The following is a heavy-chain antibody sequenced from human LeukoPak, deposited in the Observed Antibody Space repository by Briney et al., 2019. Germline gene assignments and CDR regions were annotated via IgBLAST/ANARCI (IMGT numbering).Heavy chain of an antibody. CDR3: ARGLTPSPRGYSGYGKNYYYYYMDV. CDR1: GGSISSYY. Sequence: RPSETLSLTCTVSGGSISSYYWSWIRQPAGKGLEWIGRIYTSGSTNYNPSPKSRVTMSVDTSKNQFSLKLSSVTAADTAVYYCARGLTPSPRGYSGYGKNYYYYYMDVWGKGTTVTVSS. J-gene: IGHJ6*03. D-gene: IGHD5-12*01. V-gene: IGHV4-4*07. CDR2: IYTSGST.